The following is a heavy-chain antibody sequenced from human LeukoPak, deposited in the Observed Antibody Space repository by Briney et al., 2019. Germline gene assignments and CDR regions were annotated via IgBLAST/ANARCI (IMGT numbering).Heavy chain of an antibody. D-gene: IGHD6-19*01. CDR2: INAGNGNT. J-gene: IGHJ4*02. Sequence: ASVTVSCKASGYTFTGYAMHWVRQAPGQRLEWMGWINAGNGNTKYSQKFQGRVTITRDTSASTAYMELSSLRSEDTAVYYCATFIAVAAQEDYWGQGTLVTVSS. V-gene: IGHV1-3*01. CDR3: ATFIAVAAQEDY. CDR1: GYTFTGYA.